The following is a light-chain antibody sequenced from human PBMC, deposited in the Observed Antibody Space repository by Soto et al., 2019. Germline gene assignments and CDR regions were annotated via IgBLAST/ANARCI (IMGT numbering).Light chain of an antibody. Sequence: DIVMTQSPLSLPVTPGESASISCRSSQSILHPGGYSYLLWYLQKPGQSPQRLIYMGSTWASGVPYRFSGRGSGTDFTLRISRVEAEDVGVYYCMQALQTSWTCGQGTKVEIK. CDR2: MGS. V-gene: IGKV2-28*01. J-gene: IGKJ1*01. CDR1: QSILHPGGYSY. CDR3: MQALQTSWT.